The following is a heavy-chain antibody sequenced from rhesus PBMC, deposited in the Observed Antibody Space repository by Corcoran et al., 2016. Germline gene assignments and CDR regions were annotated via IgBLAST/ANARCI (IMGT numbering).Heavy chain of an antibody. J-gene: IGHJ5-2*01. CDR1: GFTFSNYW. V-gene: IGHV3-28*02. CDR2: IKSAGSST. CDR3: ATRYWSALDV. Sequence: EVQLVESGGGLAKPGGSLRLSCAASGFTFSNYWMYWVRQAPGKGLEWNSGIKSAGSSTNYADSVKGRITISRENAKNTLYLQMDSLRAEDTAVYYCATRYWSALDVWGQGVLVTVSS. D-gene: IGHD2-21*01.